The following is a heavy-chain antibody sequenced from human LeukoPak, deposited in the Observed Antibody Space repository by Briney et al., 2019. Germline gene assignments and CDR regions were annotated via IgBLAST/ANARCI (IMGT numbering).Heavy chain of an antibody. CDR3: ARPYCGGDCSTPYAFDI. V-gene: IGHV5-51*01. CDR1: GYSFTNYW. D-gene: IGHD2-21*02. J-gene: IGHJ3*02. Sequence: GESLKISCKGSGYSFTNYWIGWVRQMPGKGLECVGIIYPGDSDTRYSPSFQGQVTISADKSISTAYLQWSSLKASDTAMYYCARPYCGGDCSTPYAFDIWGQGTMVTVSS. CDR2: IYPGDSDT.